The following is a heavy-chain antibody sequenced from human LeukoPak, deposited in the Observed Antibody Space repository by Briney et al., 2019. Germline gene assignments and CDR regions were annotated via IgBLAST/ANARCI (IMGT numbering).Heavy chain of an antibody. CDR1: GGSISSSSYY. V-gene: IGHV4-39*02. Sequence: SSETLSLTCTVSGGSISSSSYYWGWIRQPPGKGLEWIGSIYYSGSTYYNPSLKSRVTISVDTSRNQFSLKLSSVTAADTAVYYCARDKDDILTGYYWFDPWGQGTLVTVSS. CDR3: ARDKDDILTGYYWFDP. D-gene: IGHD3-9*01. J-gene: IGHJ5*02. CDR2: IYYSGST.